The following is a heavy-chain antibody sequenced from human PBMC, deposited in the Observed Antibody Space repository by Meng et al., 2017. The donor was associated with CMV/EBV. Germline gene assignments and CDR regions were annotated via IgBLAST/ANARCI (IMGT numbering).Heavy chain of an antibody. CDR3: ARGGGIVVPAAYARGGLDP. Sequence: FPGYYMPWLRQPPGQGLGWLGWITPNSGATNYAQNFPGRFPMPRDPSISTPYMELSRLRSDDTAVYYCARGGGIVVPAAYARGGLDPWGQGTLVTVSS. V-gene: IGHV1-2*02. J-gene: IGHJ5*02. CDR2: ITPNSGAT. CDR1: FPGYY. D-gene: IGHD2-2*01.